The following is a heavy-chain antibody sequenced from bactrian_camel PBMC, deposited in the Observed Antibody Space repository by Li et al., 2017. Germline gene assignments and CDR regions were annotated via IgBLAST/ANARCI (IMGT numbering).Heavy chain of an antibody. V-gene: IGHV3S53*01. J-gene: IGHJ4*01. Sequence: HVQLVESGGGSVQAGKSMILSCAASGSIGSKFSMGWYRQAPGKEDEPVAERETLAVLDSDGSPAYVDSVKGRFTLSKDDDKNILYLEMDSLQPGDTAMYYCAADTSGDLCEYCTGGYCTFTSPSGPYLARRANFLGQGTQVTVSS. D-gene: IGHD2*01. CDR2: LDSDGSP. CDR1: GSIGSKFS.